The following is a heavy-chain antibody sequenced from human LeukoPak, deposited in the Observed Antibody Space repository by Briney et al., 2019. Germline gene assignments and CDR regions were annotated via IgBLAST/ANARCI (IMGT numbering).Heavy chain of an antibody. D-gene: IGHD6-19*01. CDR2: IYYSGST. V-gene: IGHV4-31*03. J-gene: IGHJ4*02. CDR1: GGPISSGGYY. Sequence: SQTLSLTCTVSGGPISSGGYYWSWIRQHPGKGLEWIGYIYYSGSTYYNPSLKSRVTISVDTSKNQFSLKLSSVTAADTAVYYCARDCGSSGWAFDYWGQGTLVTVSS. CDR3: ARDCGSSGWAFDY.